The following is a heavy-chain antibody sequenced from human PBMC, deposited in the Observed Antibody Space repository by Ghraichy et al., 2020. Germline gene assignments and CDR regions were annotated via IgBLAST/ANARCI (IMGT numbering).Heavy chain of an antibody. V-gene: IGHV4-4*07. CDR3: ARGRPPLSGSYPDAFDI. J-gene: IGHJ3*02. D-gene: IGHD1-26*01. CDR2: IFTSGSA. Sequence: SETLSLTCIVSGGSISNYYWSWIRQPAGKGLEWIGRIFTSGSATYNPSLRSRVTMSVDMSKNQFSLKLTSLTAADTAVYYCARGRPPLSGSYPDAFDIWGQGTMITVSS. CDR1: GGSISNYY.